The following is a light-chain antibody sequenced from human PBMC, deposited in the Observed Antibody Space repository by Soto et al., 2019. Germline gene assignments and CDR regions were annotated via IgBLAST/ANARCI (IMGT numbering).Light chain of an antibody. J-gene: IGKJ5*01. CDR2: YIS. CDR3: QQHNQWPIT. CDR1: QRVSSGY. V-gene: IGKV3D-15*01. Sequence: EIVLTQSPGTLSLSPGERATLSCRASQRVSSGYLAWYQQKPGQAPRLLIYYISTRATGIPARFSGSGSGTEFTLTINSLQSEDSAVYYCQQHNQWPITFGQGPRRDIK.